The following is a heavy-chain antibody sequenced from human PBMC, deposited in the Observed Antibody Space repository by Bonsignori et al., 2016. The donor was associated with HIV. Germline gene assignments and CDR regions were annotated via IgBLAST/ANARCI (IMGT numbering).Heavy chain of an antibody. CDR2: ISANSGAI. CDR3: ARTFWITMIVGGAYDL. J-gene: IGHJ3*01. D-gene: IGHD3-22*01. V-gene: IGHV3-48*03. Sequence: WIRQPPGKGLEWISYISANSGAIYQADSVKGRFTISRDNAKSSLYLQMDSLRAEDTAIYYCARTFWITMIVGGAYDLWGQGTMVTVSS.